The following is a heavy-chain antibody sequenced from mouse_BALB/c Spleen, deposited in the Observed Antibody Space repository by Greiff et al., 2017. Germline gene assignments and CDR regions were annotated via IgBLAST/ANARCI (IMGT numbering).Heavy chain of an antibody. J-gene: IGHJ3*01. Sequence: VKLVESGPGLVAPSQSLSITCTVSGFSLTSYGVHWVRQPPGKGLEWLGVIWAGGSTNYNSALMSRLSISKDNSKSQVFLKMNSLQTDDTAMYYCARYDYDPAFAYWGQGTLVTVSA. CDR2: IWAGGST. D-gene: IGHD2-4*01. CDR3: ARYDYDPAFAY. CDR1: GFSLTSYG. V-gene: IGHV2-9*02.